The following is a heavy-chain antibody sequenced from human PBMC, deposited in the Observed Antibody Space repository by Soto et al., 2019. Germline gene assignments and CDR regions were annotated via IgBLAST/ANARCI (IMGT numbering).Heavy chain of an antibody. D-gene: IGHD6-19*01. J-gene: IGHJ4*02. V-gene: IGHV6-1*01. Sequence: PSQTLSLTCAISGDSVSSNSAAWNWIRQSPSRGLEWLGRTYYRSKWYNDYAVSVKSRITINPDTSKNQFSLQLNSVTPEDTAVYYSAREAPVGGQKQWLVADYWGQGTLVTVS. CDR1: GDSVSSNSAA. CDR3: AREAPVGGQKQWLVADY. CDR2: TYYRSKWYN.